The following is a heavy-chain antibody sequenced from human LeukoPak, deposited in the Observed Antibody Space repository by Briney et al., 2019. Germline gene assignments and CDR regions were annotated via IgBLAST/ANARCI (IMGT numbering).Heavy chain of an antibody. CDR1: GFTFSSYG. V-gene: IGHV3-33*06. Sequence: PGRSLRLSCAASGFTFSSYGMHWVRQAPGKGLEWVAVIWYDGSNKYYADSVKGRFTISRDNSKNTLYLQMNSLRVEDTAVYYCAKGNIAARQDIMDVWGQGTTVTVSS. CDR2: IWYDGSNK. D-gene: IGHD6-6*01. CDR3: AKGNIAARQDIMDV. J-gene: IGHJ6*02.